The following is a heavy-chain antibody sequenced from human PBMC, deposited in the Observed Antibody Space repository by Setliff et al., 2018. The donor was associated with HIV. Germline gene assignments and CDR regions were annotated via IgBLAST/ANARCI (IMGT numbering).Heavy chain of an antibody. V-gene: IGHV3-64D*09. CDR2: ISTNGGST. Sequence: GGSLRLSCSASGFTFSSYAMHWVRQAPGKGLEFVSVISTNGGSTYYADSVKGRFTISRDNSKNTVYLQMRSLRAEDTAVYYCARIIKSGQTSSWAYFDFWGQGTLVTVSS. CDR3: ARIIKSGQTSSWAYFDF. D-gene: IGHD6-13*01. CDR1: GFTFSSYA. J-gene: IGHJ4*02.